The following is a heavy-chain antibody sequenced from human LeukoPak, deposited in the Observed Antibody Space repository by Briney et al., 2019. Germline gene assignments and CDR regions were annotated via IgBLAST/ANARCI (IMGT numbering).Heavy chain of an antibody. Sequence: GAAVKVSCKASGYTFTGYYIHWVRQAPGQGLEWMGWISPNSGGRNYAQKFQGRVTMTRDTSVSTAHMELSNVRSDDTAVYYCARGTTVTTPFDYWGQGTLVTVFS. V-gene: IGHV1-2*02. CDR2: ISPNSGGR. D-gene: IGHD4-17*01. J-gene: IGHJ4*02. CDR3: ARGTTVTTPFDY. CDR1: GYTFTGYY.